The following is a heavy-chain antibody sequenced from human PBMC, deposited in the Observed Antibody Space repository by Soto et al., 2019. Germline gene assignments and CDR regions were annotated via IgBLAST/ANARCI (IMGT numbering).Heavy chain of an antibody. Sequence: PSETLSLTCTVSGGSISSGGYYWSWIRQHPGKGLEWIGYIYYSGSTYYNPSLKSRVTISVDTSKNQFSLKLSSVTAADTAVYYCAALAYCGGDCYSGFDYWGQGTLVTVSS. CDR3: AALAYCGGDCYSGFDY. D-gene: IGHD2-21*02. CDR1: GGSISSGGYY. CDR2: IYYSGST. J-gene: IGHJ4*02. V-gene: IGHV4-31*03.